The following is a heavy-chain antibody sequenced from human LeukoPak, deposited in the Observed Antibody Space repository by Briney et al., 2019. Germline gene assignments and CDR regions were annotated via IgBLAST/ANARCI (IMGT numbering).Heavy chain of an antibody. D-gene: IGHD2-15*01. CDR3: ARDRCSGTGCYRNAFDI. Sequence: SLRLFCAASGFPFGDYAMHWVRHAPGKGLEGVSGIRWNSGSIVYADSVKDRFTVAKDNSKNTVYLQMNSLRAEDTAVYHCARDRCSGTGCYRNAFDIWGQGTMVTVSS. J-gene: IGHJ3*02. CDR1: GFPFGDYA. V-gene: IGHV3-9*01. CDR2: IRWNSGSI.